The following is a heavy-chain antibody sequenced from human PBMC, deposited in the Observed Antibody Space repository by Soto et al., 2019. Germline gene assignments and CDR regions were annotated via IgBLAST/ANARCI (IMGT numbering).Heavy chain of an antibody. CDR1: GYTFTSYG. CDR3: SRDSRLGYCTNGVCRNFYGMDV. CDR2: ISAYNGNT. Sequence: GASVKVSCKASGYTFTSYGISWVRQAPGQGLEWMGWISAYNGNTNYAQKLQGRVTMTTDTSTSTAYMEPRSLRSDDTAVYYCSRDSRLGYCTNGVCRNFYGMDVWGQGTTVTVSS. J-gene: IGHJ6*02. V-gene: IGHV1-18*01. D-gene: IGHD2-8*01.